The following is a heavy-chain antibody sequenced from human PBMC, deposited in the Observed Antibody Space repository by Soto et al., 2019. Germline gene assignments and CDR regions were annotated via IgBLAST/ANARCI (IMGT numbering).Heavy chain of an antibody. CDR1: GFTFSSYG. Sequence: QVQLVESGGGVVQPGRSLRLSCAASGFTFSSYGMHWVRQAPGKGLEWVAVIWYDGSNKYYADSVKGRFTISRDNSKNTLYLQMNSLRAEDTAVYYCARDASGGTRPYYGMDVWGQGTTVTVSS. V-gene: IGHV3-33*01. CDR2: IWYDGSNK. J-gene: IGHJ6*02. CDR3: ARDASGGTRPYYGMDV. D-gene: IGHD2-15*01.